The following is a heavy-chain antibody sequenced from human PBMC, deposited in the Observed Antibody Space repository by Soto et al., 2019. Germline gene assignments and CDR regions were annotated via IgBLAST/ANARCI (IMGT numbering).Heavy chain of an antibody. D-gene: IGHD3-10*01. V-gene: IGHV4-59*01. CDR2: IYYSGST. CDR1: GGSISSYY. CDR3: ARHRWFGETVFDY. Sequence: SETLSLTCTVSGGSISSYYWSWIRQPPGKGLEWIGYIYYSGSTNYNPSLKSRVTISVDTSKNQFSLKLSSVTAADTAVYYCARHRWFGETVFDYWGQGTLVTVSS. J-gene: IGHJ4*02.